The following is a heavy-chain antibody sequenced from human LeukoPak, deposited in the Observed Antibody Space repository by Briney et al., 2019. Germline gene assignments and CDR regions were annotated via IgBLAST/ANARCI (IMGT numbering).Heavy chain of an antibody. V-gene: IGHV3-7*03. Sequence: GGSLRLSCVASGFSFSTYVMNWVPQAPGKGLEWVANIKQDGFETNYVGSVKGRFTISRDNAKNSLYLQMNSLRAEDTAVYYCARRSWLALDYWGQGTLVTVSS. D-gene: IGHD6-19*01. CDR3: ARRSWLALDY. CDR2: IKQDGFET. CDR1: GFSFSTYV. J-gene: IGHJ4*02.